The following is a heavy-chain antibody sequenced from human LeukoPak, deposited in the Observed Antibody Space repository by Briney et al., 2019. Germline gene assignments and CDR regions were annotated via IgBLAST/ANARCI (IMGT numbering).Heavy chain of an antibody. V-gene: IGHV1-18*01. J-gene: IGHJ4*02. CDR3: AREPSGLLFDY. CDR2: ISAYNGNT. CDR1: GYTFTSYG. Sequence: ASVKVSCKASGYTFTSYGISWVRQAPGQGLEWMGWISAYNGNTNYAQKLQGRVTMTTDTSTSTVFMELRGLRSDDTAVYYCAREPSGLLFDYWGQGTLVTVSS. D-gene: IGHD6-25*01.